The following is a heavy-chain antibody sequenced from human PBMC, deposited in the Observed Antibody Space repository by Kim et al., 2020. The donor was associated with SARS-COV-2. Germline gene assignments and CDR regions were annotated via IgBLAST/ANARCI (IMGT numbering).Heavy chain of an antibody. V-gene: IGHV4-31*02. Sequence: STSYNPSLKSRFTLSVDTSNIQFSLKLSSMTAADTAVYYCANSRRGSFDYWGQGTLVTVSS. D-gene: IGHD1-1*01. J-gene: IGHJ4*02. CDR2: ST. CDR3: ANSRRGSFDY.